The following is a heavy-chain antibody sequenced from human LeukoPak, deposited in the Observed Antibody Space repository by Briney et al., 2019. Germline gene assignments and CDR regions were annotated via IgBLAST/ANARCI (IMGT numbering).Heavy chain of an antibody. J-gene: IGHJ4*02. CDR1: GFTFSSYS. D-gene: IGHD3-22*01. CDR2: ISSSSSTI. Sequence: GGSLRLSCAASGFTFSSYSMNWVRQAPGKGLEWVSYISSSSSTIYYADSVKGRFTISRDNAKNSLYLQMNSLRDEDTAVYYCARDVYYYDSSGYYYGGGYYFDYWGQGTPVTVSS. V-gene: IGHV3-48*02. CDR3: ARDVYYYDSSGYYYGGGYYFDY.